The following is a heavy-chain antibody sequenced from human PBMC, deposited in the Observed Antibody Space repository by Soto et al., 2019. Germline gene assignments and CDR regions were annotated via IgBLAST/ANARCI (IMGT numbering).Heavy chain of an antibody. Sequence: GGSLRLSCAASGFTFSSYAMNWVRQAQGKGLERVSSISGSSTYIYYAESVKGRFTISRDNAKNSLYLQMNSLRAEDTAVYYCARARYQLLHAAFDIWGQGTLVTVSS. CDR2: ISGSSTYI. V-gene: IGHV3-21*01. CDR3: ARARYQLLHAAFDI. J-gene: IGHJ3*02. CDR1: GFTFSSYA. D-gene: IGHD2-2*01.